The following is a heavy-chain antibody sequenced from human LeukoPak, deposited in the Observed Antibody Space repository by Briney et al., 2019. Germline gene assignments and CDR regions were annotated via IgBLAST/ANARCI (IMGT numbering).Heavy chain of an antibody. CDR3: ARGTNTYYYDSSGYYSLAFDI. CDR1: GGSISSYY. Sequence: SETLSLTCTVSGGSISSYYWSWIRQPAGKGLEWIGRIYTSGSTNYNPSLKSRVTMSVDTSKNQFSLKLSSVTAAGTAVYYCARGTNTYYYDSSGYYSLAFDIWGQGTMVTVSS. D-gene: IGHD3-22*01. CDR2: IYTSGST. V-gene: IGHV4-4*07. J-gene: IGHJ3*02.